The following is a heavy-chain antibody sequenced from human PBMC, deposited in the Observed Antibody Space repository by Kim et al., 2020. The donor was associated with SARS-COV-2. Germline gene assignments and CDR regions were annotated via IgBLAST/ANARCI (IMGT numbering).Heavy chain of an antibody. CDR3: ARDAVGARAFDI. J-gene: IGHJ3*02. Sequence: SETLSLTCTVTGGSISSGGYYWSWIRQHPGKGMEWIGYIYYSGSTYYNPSLTSRVTISVDTSKNQFSLKLSSVTAADTAVYYCARDAVGARAFDIFCQGTMVTVSS. CDR1: GGSISSGGYY. D-gene: IGHD3-10*01. CDR2: IYYSGST. V-gene: IGHV4-31*03.